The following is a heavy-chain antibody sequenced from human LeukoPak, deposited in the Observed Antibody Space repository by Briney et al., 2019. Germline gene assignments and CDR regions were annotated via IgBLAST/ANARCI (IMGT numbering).Heavy chain of an antibody. Sequence: GSLRLSCAASGFPFSSYVMSWVRQAPGKGLEWVSGISGSGGTTYYADSVKGRFTISRDNSKNTMYLQMNSLKGEDAAVYYCARRSNPPGRIDHWGQGTLVTVSS. CDR3: ARRSNPPGRIDH. J-gene: IGHJ4*02. D-gene: IGHD1-14*01. V-gene: IGHV3-23*01. CDR2: ISGSGGTT. CDR1: GFPFSSYV.